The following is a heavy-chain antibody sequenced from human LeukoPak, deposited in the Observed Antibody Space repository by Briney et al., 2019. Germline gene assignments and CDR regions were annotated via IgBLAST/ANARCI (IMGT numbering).Heavy chain of an antibody. Sequence: PGGSLRLSCAASGFTFSSYGMHWVRQAPGKGLEWVAFIRYDGSNKYYADSVKGRFTISRDNSKNTLCLQMNSLRAEDTAVYYCAKESQGSSGWWSYFDYWGQGTLVTVSS. CDR2: IRYDGSNK. V-gene: IGHV3-30*02. CDR1: GFTFSSYG. CDR3: AKESQGSSGWWSYFDY. J-gene: IGHJ4*02. D-gene: IGHD6-19*01.